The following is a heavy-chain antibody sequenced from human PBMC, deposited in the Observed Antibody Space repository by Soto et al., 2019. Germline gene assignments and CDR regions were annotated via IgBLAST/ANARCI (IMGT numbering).Heavy chain of an antibody. CDR2: IKQDGSKK. V-gene: IGHV3-7*01. D-gene: IGHD3-10*01. J-gene: IGHJ4*02. Sequence: GSLSLTCAASGLTFSRYWMSWVRQAPGKGLEWVANIKQDGSKKYYVDSVKGRFTISRDNAENSLYLQMNSLRAEDTAVYYCASSGTDYWGQGTLVTVSS. CDR3: ASSGTDY. CDR1: GLTFSRYW.